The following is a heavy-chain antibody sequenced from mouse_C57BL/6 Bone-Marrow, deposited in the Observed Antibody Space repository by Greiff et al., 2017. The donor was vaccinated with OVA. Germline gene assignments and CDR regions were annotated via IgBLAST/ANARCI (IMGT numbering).Heavy chain of an antibody. D-gene: IGHD1-1*01. V-gene: IGHV14-4*01. CDR3: TTVVDYFDY. Sequence: EVHLVESGAELVRPGASVKLSCTASGFNIKDDYMHWVKQRPEQGLEWIGWIDPENGDTEYASKFQGKATITADTSSNTAYLQLSSLTSEDTAVYYCTTVVDYFDYWGQGTTLTVSS. J-gene: IGHJ2*01. CDR1: GFNIKDDY. CDR2: IDPENGDT.